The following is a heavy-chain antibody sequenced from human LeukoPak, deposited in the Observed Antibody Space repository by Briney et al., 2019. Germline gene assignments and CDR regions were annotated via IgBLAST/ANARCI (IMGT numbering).Heavy chain of an antibody. CDR2: INHSGST. V-gene: IGHV4-34*01. CDR3: ARARYCSGGSCYYNRPYNTKEYFQH. D-gene: IGHD2-15*01. CDR1: GGSFSGYY. Sequence: SSETLSLTCAVSGGSFSGYYWSWIRQPPGKGLEWIGEINHSGSTNYNPSLKSRVTISVDTSKNQFSLKLSSVTAADTAVYYCARARYCSGGSCYYNRPYNTKEYFQHWGQGTLVTVSS. J-gene: IGHJ1*01.